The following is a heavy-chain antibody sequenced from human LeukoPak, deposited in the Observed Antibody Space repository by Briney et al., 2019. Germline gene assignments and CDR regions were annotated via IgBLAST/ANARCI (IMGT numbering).Heavy chain of an antibody. D-gene: IGHD2-2*01. V-gene: IGHV3-21*01. Sequence: GGSLRLSCAASGFNFSNYSMNWVRQAPGKGLEWVSAISSSASYNYYADSVKGRFTISRDNAKNSLYLQMNSLRAEDTAVYYRARAYCNYTGCLHNWFDPWGQGTLVTDSS. CDR3: ARAYCNYTGCLHNWFDP. CDR1: GFNFSNYS. J-gene: IGHJ5*02. CDR2: ISSSASYN.